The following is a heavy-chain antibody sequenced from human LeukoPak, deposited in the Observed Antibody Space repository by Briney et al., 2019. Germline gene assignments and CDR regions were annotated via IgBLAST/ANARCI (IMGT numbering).Heavy chain of an antibody. CDR2: IIPIFGTA. Sequence: SVKVSCKASGGIFSSYAISWVRQAPGQGLEWMGGIIPIFGTANYAQKFQGRVTITADKSTSTAYMELSSLRSEDTAVYYCARDQGSGKVVPAAIGAGYNWFDPWGQGTLVTVSS. CDR1: GGIFSSYA. CDR3: ARDQGSGKVVPAAIGAGYNWFDP. V-gene: IGHV1-69*06. J-gene: IGHJ5*02. D-gene: IGHD2-2*01.